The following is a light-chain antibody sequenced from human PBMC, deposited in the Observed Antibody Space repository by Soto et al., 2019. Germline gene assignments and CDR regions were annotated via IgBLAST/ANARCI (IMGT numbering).Light chain of an antibody. CDR1: QSVSSQ. J-gene: IGKJ1*01. V-gene: IGKV3-11*01. Sequence: EIVLTQSPATLSLSPGERATLSCRASQSVSSQLAWYQQKPGQAPRLLIYDASNRATGIPARFRGSGSGTDFTLTISSLEPEDFAVYYCQQYNNWPLTFGQGTKVEI. CDR2: DAS. CDR3: QQYNNWPLT.